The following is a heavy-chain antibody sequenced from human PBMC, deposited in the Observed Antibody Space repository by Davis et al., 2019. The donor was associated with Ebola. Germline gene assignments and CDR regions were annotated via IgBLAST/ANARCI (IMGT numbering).Heavy chain of an antibody. Sequence: ASVKVSCKASGGTFSSYAISWVRQAPGQGLEWMGWISAYNGNTNYAQKLQGRVTMTTDTSTSTAYMELRSLRSDDTAVYYCARGGCSGGSCYSADYWGQGTLVTVSS. CDR3: ARGGCSGGSCYSADY. CDR1: GGTFSSYA. CDR2: ISAYNGNT. J-gene: IGHJ4*02. D-gene: IGHD2-15*01. V-gene: IGHV1-18*01.